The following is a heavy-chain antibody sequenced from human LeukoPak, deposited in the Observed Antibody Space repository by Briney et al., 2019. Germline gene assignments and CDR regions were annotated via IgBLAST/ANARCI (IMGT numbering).Heavy chain of an antibody. CDR2: LYPGDSDT. CDR1: GYTFTRHW. V-gene: IGHV5-51*01. CDR3: ARLSSSSEENYFDY. J-gene: IGHJ4*02. Sequence: GESLKISCKGSGYTFTRHWIGWERQMPGKGLEWMGILYPGDSDTRYSPSFQGQVTISADKSISTAYLQWSSLEASDTAMYYCARLSSSSEENYFDYWGQGTQVTASS. D-gene: IGHD6-6*01.